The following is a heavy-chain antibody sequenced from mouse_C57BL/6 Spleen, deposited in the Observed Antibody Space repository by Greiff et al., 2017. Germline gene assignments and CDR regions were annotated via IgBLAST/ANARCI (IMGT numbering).Heavy chain of an antibody. Sequence: EVMLVESGPGLAKPSQTLSLTCSVTGYSITSDYWNWIRKFPGNKLEYMGYISSSGSTYYNPSLKSGNSITRDTSNIQYYLLLNSVPTEDTSTYYCARYTDYYYARDYWGQGTSVTVSS. D-gene: IGHD1-1*01. CDR2: ISSSGST. V-gene: IGHV3-8*01. J-gene: IGHJ4*01. CDR1: GYSITSDY. CDR3: ARYTDYYYARDY.